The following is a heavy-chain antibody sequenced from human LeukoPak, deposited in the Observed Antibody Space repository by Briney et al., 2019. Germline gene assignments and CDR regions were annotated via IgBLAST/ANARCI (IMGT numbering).Heavy chain of an antibody. CDR1: GFTCNRFY. J-gene: IGHJ4*02. V-gene: IGHV3-64D*06. D-gene: IGHD6-6*01. Sequence: GGSLRLSCSASGFTCNRFYLHWVRQAPGKGLEFVSHISSNGATTYYADSVKGRFTISRDNSKNTLYLQMSSQRADDTAVYYCAKDRSIAAPNNDFFDSWGQGALVTVSS. CDR2: ISSNGATT. CDR3: AKDRSIAAPNNDFFDS.